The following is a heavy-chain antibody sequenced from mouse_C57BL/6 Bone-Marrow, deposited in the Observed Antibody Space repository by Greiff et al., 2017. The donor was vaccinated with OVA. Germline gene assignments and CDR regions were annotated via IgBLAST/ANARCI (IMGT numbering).Heavy chain of an antibody. D-gene: IGHD6-1*01. CDR1: GFTFSDFY. CDR3: ARDPLIYAMDY. Sequence: EVQLVESGGGLVQSGRSLRLSCATSGFTFSDFYMEWVRQAPGKGLEWIAASRNKANDYTTEYSASVKGRFIVSRDTSQSILYLQMNALRAEDTAIYYCARDPLIYAMDYWGQGTSVTVSS. J-gene: IGHJ4*01. CDR2: SRNKANDYTT. V-gene: IGHV7-1*01.